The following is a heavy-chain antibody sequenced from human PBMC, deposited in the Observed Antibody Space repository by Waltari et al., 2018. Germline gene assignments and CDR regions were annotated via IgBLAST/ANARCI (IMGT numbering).Heavy chain of an antibody. D-gene: IGHD2-15*01. CDR3: AKACSGGTFCYYIDH. Sequence: QVQLVESGGGVVQHGRYLRLSCAASGFRFSTVGMHWVRQAPGKGLEWVAIISHDGSDKHYADSVKGRFTISRDNSKNTLYLQMINLRPEDTATYYCAKACSGGTFCYYIDHWGQGTLVTVSS. CDR1: GFRFSTVG. V-gene: IGHV3-30*18. CDR2: ISHDGSDK. J-gene: IGHJ4*02.